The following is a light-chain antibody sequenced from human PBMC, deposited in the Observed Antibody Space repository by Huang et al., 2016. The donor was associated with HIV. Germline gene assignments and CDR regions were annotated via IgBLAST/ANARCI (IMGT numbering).Light chain of an antibody. CDR3: QQRTKWPPVLT. CDR2: EAS. V-gene: IGKV3-11*01. Sequence: EIVLTQSPATLSLSPGDRANLSCRASQSVGGNFAGYQQKPGQAPMLLIIEASTRATVIPDRCSGSRSGTDFTLTIDSLQPDDVAIYYCQQRTKWPPVLTFGGGTRVEIK. CDR1: QSVGGN. J-gene: IGKJ4*01.